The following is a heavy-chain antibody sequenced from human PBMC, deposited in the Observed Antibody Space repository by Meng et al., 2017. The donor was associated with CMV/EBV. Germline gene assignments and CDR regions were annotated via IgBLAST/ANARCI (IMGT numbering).Heavy chain of an antibody. Sequence: LGESGGGLVQPGWSLGLSGAADGLPISNYWMSWVRQAPGKGLEWVANIKNDGSESYYVYSVKGRFSISRDNADNSLYLQMNNLRAEDTAVYYCRLGHYSQDWGQGTLVTVSS. D-gene: IGHD4-17*01. CDR1: GLPISNYW. CDR3: RLGHYSQD. CDR2: IKNDGSES. J-gene: IGHJ4*02. V-gene: IGHV3-7*02.